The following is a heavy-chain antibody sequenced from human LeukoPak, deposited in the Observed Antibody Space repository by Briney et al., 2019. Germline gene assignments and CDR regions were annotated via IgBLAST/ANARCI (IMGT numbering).Heavy chain of an antibody. CDR3: AKDPRNIALANTIRWFDP. CDR1: GFTFSSYA. V-gene: IGHV3-23*01. CDR2: ISGSGGST. Sequence: GGSLRLSCAASGFTFSSYAMSWVRRAPGKGVKWVSGISGSGGSTHYADSVKRRLTISRDNSRNTLYLQMTSLTAEHTAVYYCAKDPRNIALANTIRWFDPWGQGTLVTVSS. J-gene: IGHJ5*02. D-gene: IGHD6-19*01.